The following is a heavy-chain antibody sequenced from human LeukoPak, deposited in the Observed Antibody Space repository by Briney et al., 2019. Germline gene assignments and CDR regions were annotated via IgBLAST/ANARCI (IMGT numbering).Heavy chain of an antibody. V-gene: IGHV4-4*02. CDR2: IYQSGSS. J-gene: IGHJ4*02. CDR3: TRGGPGGY. D-gene: IGHD4-23*01. Sequence: PSETLSLTCAVSGGSIGSRNWWSWVRQPPGKGLQWIGEIYQSGSSIYNPSLRSRVTMSVDKSKDQLSLKLSSVTAADTAFYYCTRGGPGGYWGQGTLVTVSS. CDR1: GGSIGSRNW.